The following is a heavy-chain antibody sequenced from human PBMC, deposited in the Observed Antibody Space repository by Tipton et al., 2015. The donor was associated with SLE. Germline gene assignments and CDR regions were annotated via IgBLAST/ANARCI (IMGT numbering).Heavy chain of an antibody. Sequence: SLRLSCAASGFTFSSYSMNWVRQAPGKGLEWVANIKQDGSEKYYVDSVKGRFTISRDNAKNSLYLQMNSLRAEDTAVYYCARVKVGGNWFDPWGQGTLVTVSS. CDR3: ARVKVGGNWFDP. D-gene: IGHD3-22*01. J-gene: IGHJ5*02. CDR1: GFTFSSYS. CDR2: IKQDGSEK. V-gene: IGHV3-7*01.